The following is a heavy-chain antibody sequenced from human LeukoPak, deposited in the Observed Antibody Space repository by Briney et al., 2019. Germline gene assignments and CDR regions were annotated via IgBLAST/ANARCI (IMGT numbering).Heavy chain of an antibody. D-gene: IGHD6-6*01. CDR3: ARGGFFSIYSTSRTLQGFDP. Sequence: SETLSLTSTVPGVSMNNYYWNWLRQAPGPRPARIRPIHYTAGTDYNPSLKSRVTISVDTSKNQFSLKLSSVTAADTAVYYCARGGFFSIYSTSRTLQGFDPWGQGTLVTVSS. CDR1: GVSMNNYY. CDR2: IHYTAGT. V-gene: IGHV4-59*12. J-gene: IGHJ5*02.